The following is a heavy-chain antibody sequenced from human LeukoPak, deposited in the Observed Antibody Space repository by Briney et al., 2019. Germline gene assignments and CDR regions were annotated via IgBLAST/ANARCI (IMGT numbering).Heavy chain of an antibody. J-gene: IGHJ4*02. V-gene: IGHV3-66*01. CDR3: VKEARGTTIYY. CDR1: GFTVSGNY. CDR2: IYRGDVT. Sequence: GGSLRLSCAASGFTVSGNYMSWVRQAPGKGLEWVSVIYRGDVTYYADSVKGRFTISRGSSENTVYLQMDSLRAEDTAVYYCVKEARGTTIYYWGQGTLVTVSS. D-gene: IGHD4-11*01.